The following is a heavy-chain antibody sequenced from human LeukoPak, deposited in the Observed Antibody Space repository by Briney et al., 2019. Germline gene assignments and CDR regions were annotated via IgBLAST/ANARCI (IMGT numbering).Heavy chain of an antibody. J-gene: IGHJ4*02. CDR3: ASTTNDYGDYVGGY. V-gene: IGHV3-21*01. D-gene: IGHD4-17*01. CDR2: ISSSSSYI. CDR1: GFTFSSYS. Sequence: GGSLRPSCAASGFTFSSYSMIWVRQAPGKGLEWVSSISSSSSYIYYADSVKGRFTISRDNAKNSLYLQMNSLRAEDTAVYYCASTTNDYGDYVGGYWGQGTLVTVSS.